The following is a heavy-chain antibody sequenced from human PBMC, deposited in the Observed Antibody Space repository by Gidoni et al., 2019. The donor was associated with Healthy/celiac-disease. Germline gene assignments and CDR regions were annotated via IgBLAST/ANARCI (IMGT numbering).Heavy chain of an antibody. CDR1: GFTFDDYA. CDR2: ISWNSGSR. J-gene: IGHJ4*02. V-gene: IGHV3-9*01. Sequence: EVQLVESGGGLVQPGRSLSLSCAASGFTFDDYAMPGVRQAPGKGLEWVSGISWNSGSRGYADSVKGRFTISRDNAKNSLYLQMNSLRAEDTALYYCAKVLTGTTGVYDYWGQGTLVTVSS. CDR3: AKVLTGTTGVYDY. D-gene: IGHD1-7*01.